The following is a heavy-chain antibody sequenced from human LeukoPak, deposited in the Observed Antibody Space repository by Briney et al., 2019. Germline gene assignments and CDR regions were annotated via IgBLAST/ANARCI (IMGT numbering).Heavy chain of an antibody. CDR3: ARVLYGPDY. V-gene: IGHV3-48*03. J-gene: IGHJ4*02. CDR2: ISVSGDTI. Sequence: GGSLRLSCAASGFTFSSYEMNWVRQAPGKGLEWVSYISVSGDTIYYADSVKGRFTISRDNAKNSLYLQMNSLRAEDTAVYYCARVLYGPDYWGQGTLVTVSS. CDR1: GFTFSSYE. D-gene: IGHD3-10*01.